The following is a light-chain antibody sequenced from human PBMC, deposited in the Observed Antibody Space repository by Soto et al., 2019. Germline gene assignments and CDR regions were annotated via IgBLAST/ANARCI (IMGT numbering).Light chain of an antibody. CDR3: QQATSYLLT. J-gene: IGKJ4*01. CDR2: AAS. V-gene: IGKV1-9*01. Sequence: QLTQSPSSLSASVGDRVTVTLRASQGLSSYLAWYQQKPGKAPKLLIYAASTLQSGVPSRFSGSGSETDLTLTISSLMPEDFVTYYCQQATSYLLTFGGGTKVDIK. CDR1: QGLSSY.